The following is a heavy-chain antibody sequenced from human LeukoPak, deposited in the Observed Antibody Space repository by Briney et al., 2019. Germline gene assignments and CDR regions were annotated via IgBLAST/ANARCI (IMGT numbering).Heavy chain of an antibody. CDR1: GYTFTSYG. V-gene: IGHV1-18*04. CDR2: ISAYNGNT. CDR3: ARDKRAGSGSYKYYYYGMDV. D-gene: IGHD3-10*01. J-gene: IGHJ6*04. Sequence: ASVKVSCKASGYTFTSYGISWVRQAPGQGLEWMGRISAYNGNTNYAQKLQGRVTMTTDTSTSTAYMELRSLRSDDTAVYHCARDKRAGSGSYKYYYYGMDVWGKGTTVTVSS.